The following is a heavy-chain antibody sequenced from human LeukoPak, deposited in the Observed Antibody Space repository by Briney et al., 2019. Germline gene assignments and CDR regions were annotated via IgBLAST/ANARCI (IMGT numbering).Heavy chain of an antibody. CDR1: GFSLSTSGVG. CDR2: IYWDGDK. D-gene: IGHD3-10*01. J-gene: IGHJ5*02. V-gene: IGHV2-5*02. Sequence: ESGPTLVKPTQTLTLTCTFSGFSLSTSGVGVGWIRQPPGKALECLALIYWDGDKRYSPSLESSLTITKDTSKNQVVLTMTNMDPVDTATYYCAHRRRSSGSGNWFDPWGQGTLVTVSS. CDR3: AHRRRSSGSGNWFDP.